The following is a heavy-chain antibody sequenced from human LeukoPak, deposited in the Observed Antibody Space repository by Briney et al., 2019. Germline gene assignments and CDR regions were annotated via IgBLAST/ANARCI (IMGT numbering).Heavy chain of an antibody. CDR2: ITSSGTYT. Sequence: PGGSLRLSCAASGFTFSNYNMNWVRQAPGKAMEWVSSITSSGTYTFYADSVKGRFTISRDNAKNSLYLQMNSLRAEDTAVYYCARDDSGYDWGDYWGQGTLVTVSS. D-gene: IGHD5-12*01. CDR1: GFTFSNYN. J-gene: IGHJ4*02. CDR3: ARDDSGYDWGDY. V-gene: IGHV3-21*01.